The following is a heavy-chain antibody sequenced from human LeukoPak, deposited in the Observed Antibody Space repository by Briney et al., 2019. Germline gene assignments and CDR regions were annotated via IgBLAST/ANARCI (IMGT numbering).Heavy chain of an antibody. V-gene: IGHV4-61*08. Sequence: PSETLSLTCTVSGGSISSGAYYWTWIRQHPGKGLEWIGYIYYSGSTNYNPSLKSRVTISVDTSKNQFSLKLSSVTAADTAVYYCARANYDYDFWRANWFDPWGQGTLVTVSS. J-gene: IGHJ5*02. D-gene: IGHD3-3*01. CDR1: GGSISSGAYY. CDR3: ARANYDYDFWRANWFDP. CDR2: IYYSGST.